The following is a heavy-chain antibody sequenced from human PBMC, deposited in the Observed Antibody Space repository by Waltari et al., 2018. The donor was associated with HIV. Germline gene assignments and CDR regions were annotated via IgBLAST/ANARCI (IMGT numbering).Heavy chain of an antibody. D-gene: IGHD6-19*01. Sequence: QVQLQESGPGLVKPSETLSLTCTVSGGSISSYYWRWIRQPAGKGLEWIGRIYTRGSTNYNPSLKSRCTMSVDTSKHQFSRKLSSVTAADTAVYYCAREGYSSGWYLYYFDYWGQGTLVTVSS. CDR1: GGSISSYY. CDR2: IYTRGST. CDR3: AREGYSSGWYLYYFDY. V-gene: IGHV4-4*07. J-gene: IGHJ4*02.